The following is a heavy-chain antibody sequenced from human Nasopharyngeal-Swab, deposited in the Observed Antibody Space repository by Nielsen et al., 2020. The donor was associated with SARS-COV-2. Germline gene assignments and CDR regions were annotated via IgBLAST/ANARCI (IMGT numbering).Heavy chain of an antibody. CDR1: GFTFDDYA. CDR3: ANDISGGYGQYYYGMDV. V-gene: IGHV3-9*01. D-gene: IGHD5-12*01. Sequence: SLKISCAASGFTFDDYAMHWVRQAPGKGLEWVSGISWNSGSIGYADSVKGRFTISRDNAKNSLYLQMNSLRAEDTALYYCANDISGGYGQYYYGMDVWGQGTTVTVSS. J-gene: IGHJ6*02. CDR2: ISWNSGSI.